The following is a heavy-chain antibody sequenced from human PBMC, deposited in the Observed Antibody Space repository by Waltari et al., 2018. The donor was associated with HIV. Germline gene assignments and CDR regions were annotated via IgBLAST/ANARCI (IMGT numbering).Heavy chain of an antibody. CDR1: GGSISSGGYY. D-gene: IGHD6-13*01. CDR3: ARATAAAGTFDF. V-gene: IGHV4-31*01. J-gene: IGHJ4*02. CDR2: TYYGGST. Sequence: QVQLQESGPGLVKPSQTLSLTCTVSGGSISSGGYYWSWIRQHPGKGLEWIGYTYYGGSTFHNPSLTSLLNISLDTATNQFSLRLSSVTAADTAVYYCARATAAAGTFDFWGQGALVIVSS.